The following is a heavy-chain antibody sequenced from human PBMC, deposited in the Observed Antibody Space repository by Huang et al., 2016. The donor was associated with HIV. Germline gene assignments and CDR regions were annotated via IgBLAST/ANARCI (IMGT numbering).Heavy chain of an antibody. D-gene: IGHD3-22*01. CDR3: ARDPRIQSWLNFFDY. Sequence: EVQLVESGGGLVQPGGSLSLSCAASGFSISSYWMHWVRQAPGKGRVWVSRMNSDGSSTSYADSVKGRFTISRDNAKNTLYLQMNSLRAEDTAVYYCARDPRIQSWLNFFDYWGQGTLVSVSS. CDR2: MNSDGSST. CDR1: GFSISSYW. V-gene: IGHV3-74*01. J-gene: IGHJ4*02.